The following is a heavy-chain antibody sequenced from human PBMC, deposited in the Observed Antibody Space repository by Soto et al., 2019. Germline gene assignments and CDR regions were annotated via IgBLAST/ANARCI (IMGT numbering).Heavy chain of an antibody. CDR3: ARGEQHSGRIFDY. J-gene: IGHJ4*01. V-gene: IGHV6-1*01. CDR2: TYYRSKWYY. D-gene: IGHD1-26*01. CDR1: GDSVSSNSAG. Sequence: SQTLSLTCATTGDSVSSNSAGWSWVRQSPSRGLEWLGRTYYRSKWYYEYAVSVRGRITINPDTSKNQYSLQLNSVTPEDTAVYFCARGEQHSGRIFDYWGQGTLVTVSS.